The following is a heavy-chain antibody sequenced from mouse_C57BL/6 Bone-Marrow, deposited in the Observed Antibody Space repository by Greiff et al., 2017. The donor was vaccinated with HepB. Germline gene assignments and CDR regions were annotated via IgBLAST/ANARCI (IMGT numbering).Heavy chain of an antibody. CDR3: ARRWNGSSYGAMDY. J-gene: IGHJ4*01. CDR1: GYTFTDYN. CDR2: INPNNGGT. Sequence: EVQLQQSGPELVKPGASVKIPCKASGYTFTDYNMDWVKQSHGKSLEWIGDINPNNGGTIYNQKFKGKATLTVDKSSSTAYMELRSLTSEDTAVYYCARRWNGSSYGAMDYWGQGTSVTVSS. V-gene: IGHV1-18*01. D-gene: IGHD1-1*01.